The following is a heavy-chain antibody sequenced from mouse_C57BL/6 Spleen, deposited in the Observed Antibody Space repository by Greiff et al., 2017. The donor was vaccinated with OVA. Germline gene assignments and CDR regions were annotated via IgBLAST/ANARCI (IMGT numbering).Heavy chain of an antibody. J-gene: IGHJ1*03. Sequence: EVKVVESEGGLVQPGSSMKLSCTASGFTFSDYYMAWVRQVPEKGLEWVANINYDGSSTYYLDSLKSRFIISRDNAKNILYLQMSSLKSEDTATYYCARDGGPYYYCSSYEGYWYFDVWGTGTTVTVSS. CDR2: INYDGSST. CDR1: GFTFSDYY. V-gene: IGHV5-16*01. D-gene: IGHD1-1*01. CDR3: ARDGGPYYYCSSYEGYWYFDV.